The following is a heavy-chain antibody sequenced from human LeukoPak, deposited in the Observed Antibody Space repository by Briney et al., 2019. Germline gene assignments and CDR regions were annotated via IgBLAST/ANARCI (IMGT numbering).Heavy chain of an antibody. V-gene: IGHV3-7*01. CDR1: GFPVSINS. Sequence: GGSLRLSCTVSGFPVSINSMSWVRQAPGKGLEWVANIKQDGSEKYYVDSVKGRFIISRDNAKNSLYLQMNSLRAEDTAVYYCARDHRGIYSPFDYWGQGTLVTVSS. CDR3: ARDHRGIYSPFDY. CDR2: IKQDGSEK. D-gene: IGHD2-21*01. J-gene: IGHJ4*02.